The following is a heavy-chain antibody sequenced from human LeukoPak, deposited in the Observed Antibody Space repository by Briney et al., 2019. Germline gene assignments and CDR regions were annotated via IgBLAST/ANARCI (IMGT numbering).Heavy chain of an antibody. V-gene: IGHV4-39*01. CDR2: IYYTGST. J-gene: IGHJ4*02. CDR1: GGSISSSSNY. D-gene: IGHD2-8*01. CDR3: ARRRFVRGPDVVNPFDY. Sequence: SETLSLTCTVSGGSISSSSNYWGWIRQPPGKGLEWIGSIYYTGSTYYNPSLKSRVTISIDTSKNQFSLNLSSVTAADTAVYYCARRRFVRGPDVVNPFDYWGQGTLVTVSS.